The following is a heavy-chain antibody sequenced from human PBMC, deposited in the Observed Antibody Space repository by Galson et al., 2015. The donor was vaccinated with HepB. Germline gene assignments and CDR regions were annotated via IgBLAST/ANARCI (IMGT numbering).Heavy chain of an antibody. V-gene: IGHV3-30*04. Sequence: SLRLSCAASGFTFSSYAMHWVRQAPGKGLEWVAVISYDGSNKYYADSVKGRFTISRDKSKNTLYLQMNSLRAEDTAVYYCARDAAIAAAFDYWGQGTLVTVSS. CDR2: ISYDGSNK. D-gene: IGHD6-13*01. CDR3: ARDAAIAAAFDY. J-gene: IGHJ4*02. CDR1: GFTFSSYA.